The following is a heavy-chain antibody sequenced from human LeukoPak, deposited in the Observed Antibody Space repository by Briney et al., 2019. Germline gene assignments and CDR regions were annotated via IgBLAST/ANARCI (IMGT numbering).Heavy chain of an antibody. J-gene: IGHJ5*02. V-gene: IGHV3-23*01. CDR1: GFTFSSYA. D-gene: IGHD3-10*01. Sequence: PGGSLRLSCAASGFTFSSYAMSWVRQAPGKGLEWVSAISGSGGSTYYADSVKGRFTISRDNSKNTLYLQVNSLRAEDTAVYYCAKDLERNYGSGINWFDPWGQGTLVTVSS. CDR3: AKDLERNYGSGINWFDP. CDR2: ISGSGGST.